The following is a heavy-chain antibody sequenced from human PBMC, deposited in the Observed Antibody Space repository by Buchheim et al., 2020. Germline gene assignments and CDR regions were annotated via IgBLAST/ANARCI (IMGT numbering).Heavy chain of an antibody. CDR3: AREGVVVAATPYYYGMDV. J-gene: IGHJ6*02. CDR2: INPNSGGT. CDR1: GYTFTSYN. Sequence: QVHLVQSGAEVKKPGARVKVSCTASGYTFTSYNVHWVRQAPGQGLEWMGWINPNSGGTNYAQKFQGWVTMTRDTSISTAYLELSRLGSDDTAVYYCAREGVVVAATPYYYGMDVWGQGTT. V-gene: IGHV1-2*04. D-gene: IGHD2-15*01.